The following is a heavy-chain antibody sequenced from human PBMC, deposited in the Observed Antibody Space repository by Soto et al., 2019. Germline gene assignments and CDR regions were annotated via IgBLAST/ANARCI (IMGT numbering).Heavy chain of an antibody. V-gene: IGHV4-59*01. Sequence: KPSETLSLTCTVSGGSISSYYWSWIRQPPGKGLEWIGYIYYSGSTNYNPSLKSRVTISVDTSKNQFSLKLSSVTAADTAVYYCARGRLRSHYYYGMDVWGQGTTVTVSS. CDR3: ARGRLRSHYYYGMDV. CDR2: IYYSGST. CDR1: GGSISSYY. J-gene: IGHJ6*02. D-gene: IGHD5-12*01.